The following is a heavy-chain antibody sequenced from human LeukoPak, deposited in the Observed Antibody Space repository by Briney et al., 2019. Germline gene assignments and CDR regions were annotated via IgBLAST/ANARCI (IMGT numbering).Heavy chain of an antibody. V-gene: IGHV3-33*01. CDR2: IWYDGSHT. Sequence: PGGSLRLSCAASGFIFSSDDMHWVRQAPGKGLEWVGDIWYDGSHTYYADSVKGRFTISRDNSMNTLYMQMNSLRGEDAAVYYCVRGGYCSGTSCAHYDGMDVWGQGTTVTVSS. CDR1: GFIFSSDD. CDR3: VRGGYCSGTSCAHYDGMDV. J-gene: IGHJ6*02. D-gene: IGHD2-2*01.